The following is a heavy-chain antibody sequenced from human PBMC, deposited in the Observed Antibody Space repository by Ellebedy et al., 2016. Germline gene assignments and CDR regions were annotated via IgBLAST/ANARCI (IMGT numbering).Heavy chain of an antibody. J-gene: IGHJ4*02. CDR3: ASARWAARPDY. CDR2: ISGSGGST. CDR1: GFTFSNAW. D-gene: IGHD6-6*01. Sequence: GGSLRLXXAASGFTFSNAWMSWVRQAPGKGLEWVSAISGSGGSTYYADSVKGRFTISRDNAKNTLYLQMNSLRAEDTAVYYCASARWAARPDYWGQGTLVTVSS. V-gene: IGHV3-23*01.